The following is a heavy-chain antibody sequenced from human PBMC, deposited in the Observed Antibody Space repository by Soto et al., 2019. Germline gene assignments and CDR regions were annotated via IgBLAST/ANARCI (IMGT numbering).Heavy chain of an antibody. CDR1: GLTFSNVW. J-gene: IGHJ4*02. V-gene: IGHV3-15*01. CDR2: IKSKSDGETA. D-gene: IGHD5-18*01. Sequence: PGGSLRPSCAASGLTFSNVWMTWVRQAPGKGLEWVGRIKSKSDGETADVAAPVKARFTISRDDSKTTVFLEMNSLKSEDTALYYCAITAMINRDSSTSFDYWGRGTQVTVSS. CDR3: AITAMINRDSSTSFDY.